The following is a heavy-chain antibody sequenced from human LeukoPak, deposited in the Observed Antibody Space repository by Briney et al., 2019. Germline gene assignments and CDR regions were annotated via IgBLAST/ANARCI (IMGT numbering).Heavy chain of an antibody. J-gene: IGHJ4*02. Sequence: GASVKVSCKASGYIFTSYYMHWVRQAPGQGLEWMGIINPSGGSTSYAQKFQGRVTMTRDTSTSTVYMELSSLRSEDTAVYYCARESERGYSYGYALDYWGQGTLVTVSS. V-gene: IGHV1-46*01. D-gene: IGHD5-18*01. CDR1: GYIFTSYY. CDR3: ARESERGYSYGYALDY. CDR2: INPSGGST.